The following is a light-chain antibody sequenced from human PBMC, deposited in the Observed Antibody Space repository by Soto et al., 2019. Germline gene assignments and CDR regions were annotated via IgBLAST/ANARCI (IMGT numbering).Light chain of an antibody. CDR1: SSDVGSYNL. CDR3: CSYAGGSTFAV. V-gene: IGLV2-23*02. CDR2: EVS. Sequence: QSALTQPASVSGSPGQSITISCTGTSSDVGSYNLVSWYQQRPGEAPKLMISEVSKRPSGVSDRFSGSKSGNTASLTISGLQAEDEADYHCCSYAGGSTFAVFGGGTKVTVL. J-gene: IGLJ2*01.